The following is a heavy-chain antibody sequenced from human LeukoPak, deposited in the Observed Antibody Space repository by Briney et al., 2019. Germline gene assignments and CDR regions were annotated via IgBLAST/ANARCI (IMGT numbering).Heavy chain of an antibody. CDR2: ISGSGGST. D-gene: IGHD2-2*01. CDR3: ATDSGYCSSTSCYNDYYYYGMDV. J-gene: IGHJ6*02. V-gene: IGHV3-23*01. CDR1: GFTFSSYA. Sequence: GGSLRLSCAASGFTFSSYAMSWVRQAPGKGLEWVSAISGSGGSTYYADSVKGRFTISRDNSKNTLYLEMNSLRAEDTAVYYCATDSGYCSSTSCYNDYYYYGMDVWGQGTTVTVSS.